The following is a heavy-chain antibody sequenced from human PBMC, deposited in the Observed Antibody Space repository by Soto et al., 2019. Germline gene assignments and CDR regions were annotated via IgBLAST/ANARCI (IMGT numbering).Heavy chain of an antibody. CDR1: GFIFRSYE. D-gene: IGHD6-13*01. J-gene: IGHJ4*02. CDR2: IKQDGSEK. CDR3: ARDFSAAGMYYFDY. Sequence: LRLSCAASGFIFRSYEMKWVRQAPGKGLEWVANIKQDGSEKYYVDSVKGRFTISRDNAKNSLYLQMNSLRAEDTAVYYCARDFSAAGMYYFDYWGQGTLVTVSS. V-gene: IGHV3-7*01.